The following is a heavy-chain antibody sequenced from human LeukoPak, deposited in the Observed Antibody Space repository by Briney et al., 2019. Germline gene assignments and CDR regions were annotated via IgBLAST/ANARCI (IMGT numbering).Heavy chain of an antibody. CDR3: AGGQAYYFYYYMDV. Sequence: PGGSLRLSCAASGFTFSSYWMSWVRQAPGKGLEWVANIKQDGSEKYYVDSVKGRFTISRDNAKNSLYLQMNSLRAEDTAVYYCAGGQAYYFYYYMDVWGKGTTVTVSS. V-gene: IGHV3-7*01. CDR1: GFTFSSYW. D-gene: IGHD2-15*01. CDR2: IKQDGSEK. J-gene: IGHJ6*03.